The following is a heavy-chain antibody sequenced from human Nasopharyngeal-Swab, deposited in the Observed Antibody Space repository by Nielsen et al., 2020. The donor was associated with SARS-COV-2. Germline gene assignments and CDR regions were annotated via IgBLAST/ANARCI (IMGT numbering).Heavy chain of an antibody. Sequence: PGKGLEWIGYIYCSGSTNYNPSLKSRVTISVDTSKNQFSLKLSSVTAADTAVYYCARCMTGTTGGWFDPWGQGTLVTVSS. V-gene: IGHV4-59*12. CDR2: IYCSGST. D-gene: IGHD1-7*01. CDR3: ARCMTGTTGGWFDP. J-gene: IGHJ5*02.